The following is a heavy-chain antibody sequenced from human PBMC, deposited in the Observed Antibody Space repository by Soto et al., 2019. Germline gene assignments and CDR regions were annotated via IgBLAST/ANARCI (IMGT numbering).Heavy chain of an antibody. D-gene: IGHD3-10*01. CDR3: ARSMVRGGKLYYYYYYMDV. J-gene: IGHJ6*03. V-gene: IGHV4-31*03. Sequence: SETLSLTCTVSGGSISSGGYYWSWIRQHPGKGLEWIGYIYYSGSTYYNPSLKSRVTISVDTSKNQFSLKLSSVTAADTAVYYCARSMVRGGKLYYYYYYMDVWGKGTTVTVSS. CDR2: IYYSGST. CDR1: GGSISSGGYY.